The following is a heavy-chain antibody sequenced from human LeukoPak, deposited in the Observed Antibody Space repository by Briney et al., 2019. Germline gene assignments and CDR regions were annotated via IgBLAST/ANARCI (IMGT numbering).Heavy chain of an antibody. Sequence: SVKVSCKASGGTFSSYAISWVRQAPGQGLEWMGRIIPILGITNYAQKSQGRVTITADKSTNTAYMELSSLRSEDTAVYYCARGAAVAGWFDYWGQGTLVTVSS. CDR2: IIPILGIT. CDR1: GGTFSSYA. V-gene: IGHV1-69*04. J-gene: IGHJ4*02. CDR3: ARGAAVAGWFDY. D-gene: IGHD6-19*01.